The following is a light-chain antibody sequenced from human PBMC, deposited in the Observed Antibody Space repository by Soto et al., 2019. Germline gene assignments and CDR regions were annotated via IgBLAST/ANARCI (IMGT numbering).Light chain of an antibody. Sequence: QSALTQPASVSGSLGQSITISCTGTSSDVGAYNYVSWYQQHPDKAPKLLICEVTNRPSGVSGRFSGSKSGITAPLSISGLQPEDEADYYCTSYSSSSPVLFGGGTQLTVL. CDR3: TSYSSSSPVL. J-gene: IGLJ2*01. CDR2: EVT. CDR1: SSDVGAYNY. V-gene: IGLV2-14*01.